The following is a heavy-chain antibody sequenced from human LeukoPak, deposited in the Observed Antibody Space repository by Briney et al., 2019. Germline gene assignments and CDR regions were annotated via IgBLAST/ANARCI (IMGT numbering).Heavy chain of an antibody. CDR3: ARLMTGYSSSWSFDYYYYYYMDV. CDR1: GGSFSGYY. D-gene: IGHD6-13*01. V-gene: IGHV4-34*01. CDR2: INHSGST. J-gene: IGHJ6*03. Sequence: PSETLSLTCAVYGGSFSGYYWSWIRQPPGKGLEWIGEINHSGSTNYNPSLKSRVTISVDTSKNQFSLKLSSVTAADTAVYYCARLMTGYSSSWSFDYYYYYYMDVWGKGTTVTISS.